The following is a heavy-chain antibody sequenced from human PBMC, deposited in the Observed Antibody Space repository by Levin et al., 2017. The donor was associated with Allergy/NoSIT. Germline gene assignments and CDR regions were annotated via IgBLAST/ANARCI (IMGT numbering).Heavy chain of an antibody. CDR1: GVSIINNNW. CDR2: IYHSGSA. D-gene: IGHD2-2*01. V-gene: IGHV4-4*02. CDR3: ARGYSSKWYYFDY. J-gene: IGHJ4*02. Sequence: SQTLSLTCAVSGVSIINNNWWSWVRQSPGKGLEWIGEIYHSGSANYNPSLKSRVTMSVDRSKHQFSLNVTSVTAADTALYYCARGYSSKWYYFDYWGQGILVTVSS.